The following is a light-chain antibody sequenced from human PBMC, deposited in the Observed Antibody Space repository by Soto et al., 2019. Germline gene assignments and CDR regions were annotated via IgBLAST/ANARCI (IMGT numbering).Light chain of an antibody. J-gene: IGLJ3*02. V-gene: IGLV1-44*01. CDR3: ASWDDSLNGWV. Sequence: QSVLTQPPSASGTPGQWVTISCSGSSFNIGSNTVNSYQQLPGTAPKLLIYSNNQRPSGVPDRFSGSKSGTSASLAISGLQSEDEADYYCASWDDSLNGWVFGGGTKLTVL. CDR1: SFNIGSNT. CDR2: SNN.